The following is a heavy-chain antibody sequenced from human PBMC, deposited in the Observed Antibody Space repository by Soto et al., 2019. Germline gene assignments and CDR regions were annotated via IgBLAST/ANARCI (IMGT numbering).Heavy chain of an antibody. CDR2: IYYSGST. V-gene: IGHV4-39*01. J-gene: IGHJ6*02. D-gene: IGHD6-6*01. CDR1: GGSISSSSYY. CDR3: ARHRNEYSSSFTRTFYYYGMDV. Sequence: SETLSLTCTVSGGSISSSSYYWGWIRQPPGKGLEWIGSIYYSGSTYYNPSLKSRVTISVDTSKNQFSLKLSSVTAADTAVYYCARHRNEYSSSFTRTFYYYGMDVWGQGTTVTVSS.